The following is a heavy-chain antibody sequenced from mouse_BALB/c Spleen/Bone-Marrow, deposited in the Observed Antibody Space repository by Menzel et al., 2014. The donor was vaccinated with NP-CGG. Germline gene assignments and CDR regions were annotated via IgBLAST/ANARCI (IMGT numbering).Heavy chain of an antibody. V-gene: IGHV14-4*02. J-gene: IGHJ2*01. Sequence: VQLKESGAELVRSGASVKLSCTASGFNIXDYYMHWVKQRPEQGLEWIGWIDPENGDTEYAPKFQGKATMTADTSSNTAYPQLSSLTSEDTAVYYCNEGYGNYGYWGQGTTLTVSS. CDR1: GFNIXDYY. CDR2: IDPENGDT. D-gene: IGHD2-10*02. CDR3: NEGYGNYGY.